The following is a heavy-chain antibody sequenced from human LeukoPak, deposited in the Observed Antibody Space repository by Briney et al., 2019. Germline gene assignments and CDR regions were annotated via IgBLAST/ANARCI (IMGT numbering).Heavy chain of an antibody. D-gene: IGHD3-16*01. CDR1: GFSVSTNY. CDR3: VRDHLYSFDY. J-gene: IGHJ4*02. V-gene: IGHV3-30*03. Sequence: GGSLRLSCAASGFSVSTNYMSWVRQAPGKGLEWVAVISYDGSNKYYADSVKGRFTISRDNSKNTLYLQMNSLSAEDTAVYYCVRDHLYSFDYWGQGTLVTVSS. CDR2: ISYDGSNK.